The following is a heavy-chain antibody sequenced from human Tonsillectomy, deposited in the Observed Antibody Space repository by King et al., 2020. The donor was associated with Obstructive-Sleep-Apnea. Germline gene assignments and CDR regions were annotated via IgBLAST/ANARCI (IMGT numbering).Heavy chain of an antibody. Sequence: VQLVESGGGLVQPGGSLRLSCAASGFTLSSYWMHWVRQAPGKGLVGVSRINSDGSTTNYADSVKGRFTISSDNAKNTLYLQMNSLRAEDTAVYYCARAMRGSFDYWGRGTLVTVPS. CDR2: INSDGSTT. CDR1: GFTLSSYW. CDR3: ARAMRGSFDY. J-gene: IGHJ4*02. D-gene: IGHD3-22*01. V-gene: IGHV3-74*01.